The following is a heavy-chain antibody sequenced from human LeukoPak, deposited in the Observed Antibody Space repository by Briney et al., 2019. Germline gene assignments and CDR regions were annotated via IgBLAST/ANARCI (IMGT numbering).Heavy chain of an antibody. CDR2: IYYSGST. CDR3: ARDLNY. CDR1: GGSISSYY. D-gene: IGHD3-9*01. J-gene: IGHJ4*02. Sequence: SETLSLTCTVSGGSISSYYWSWIRQPPGKGLEWIGYIYYSGSTNYNPSLKSRVTISVDTSKNQFSLKLSSVTAADTAVYYCARDLNYWGQGTLVTVSS. V-gene: IGHV4-59*01.